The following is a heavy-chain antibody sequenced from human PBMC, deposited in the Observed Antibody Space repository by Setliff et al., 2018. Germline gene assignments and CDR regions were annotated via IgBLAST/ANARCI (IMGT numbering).Heavy chain of an antibody. Sequence: SWVRQAPGKGLEWVSSISGGGRYTYSADSVRGRFTISRDNAKNSLYVQMNNLRAEDTGLYYCVPVVVVYTGEIGHWGQGTLVTISS. CDR3: VPVVVVYTGEIGH. CDR2: ISGGGRYT. J-gene: IGHJ4*02. V-gene: IGHV3-21*01. D-gene: IGHD2-15*01.